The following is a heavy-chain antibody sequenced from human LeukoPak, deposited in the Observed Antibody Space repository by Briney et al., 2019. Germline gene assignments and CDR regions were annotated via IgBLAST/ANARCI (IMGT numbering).Heavy chain of an antibody. CDR1: GLTFTTYA. CDR3: ASGIRERGFDY. D-gene: IGHD1-1*01. CDR2: IEPSGFTI. Sequence: GGSLRLSCAASGLTFTTYAMNWVRQAPGRGLEWVSSIEPSGFTIFYANSVKGRFTISRDNAKNSLYLQMNSLRPDDTALYFCASGIRERGFDYWGHGTLVTVSS. V-gene: IGHV3-21*01. J-gene: IGHJ4*01.